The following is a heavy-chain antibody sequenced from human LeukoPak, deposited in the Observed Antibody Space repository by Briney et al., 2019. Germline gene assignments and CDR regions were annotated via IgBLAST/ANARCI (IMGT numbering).Heavy chain of an antibody. CDR3: AHRHVGSGSDF. CDR2: IHWNDDK. D-gene: IGHD3-10*01. V-gene: IGHV2-5*01. CDR1: GFSLSTSGVG. J-gene: IGHJ4*02. Sequence: SGPTLVKPTQTLTLTCTFSGFSLSTSGVGVGWIRQPPGKALEWLAVIHWNDDKHYRPSLKSGLIITKDTANNQVVLTMTNMDPVDTATYYCAHRHVGSGSDFWGQGTLVTVSS.